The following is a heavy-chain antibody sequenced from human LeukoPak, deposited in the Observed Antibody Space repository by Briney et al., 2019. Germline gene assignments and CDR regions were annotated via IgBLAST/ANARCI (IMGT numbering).Heavy chain of an antibody. CDR2: IYSGGST. CDR3: ARGHIQLPDAFDI. D-gene: IGHD5-18*01. Sequence: GGSLRLSCAASGFTVSSNYMSWVRQAPGKGLEWVSVIYSGGSTYYADSVKGRFTISRDNSKNTLYLQMNSLRAADTAVYYCARGHIQLPDAFDIWGQGTMVTVSS. J-gene: IGHJ3*02. V-gene: IGHV3-53*01. CDR1: GFTVSSNY.